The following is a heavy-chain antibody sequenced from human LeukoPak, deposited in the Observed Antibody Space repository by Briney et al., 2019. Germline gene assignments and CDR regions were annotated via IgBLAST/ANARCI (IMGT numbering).Heavy chain of an antibody. CDR1: GFTFSSSA. D-gene: IGHD5-12*01. CDR2: IKSEIDGGAT. J-gene: IGHJ3*02. CDR3: TTGGSVIVAGTRAFDI. Sequence: GSLRLSCAASGFTFSSSAMSWVRQAPGKGLEWVGRIKSEIDGGATDYAAPVQDRFTISRDDSQATLYLQMNSLKTEDTAVYYCTTGGSVIVAGTRAFDIWGQGTMVTVSS. V-gene: IGHV3-15*01.